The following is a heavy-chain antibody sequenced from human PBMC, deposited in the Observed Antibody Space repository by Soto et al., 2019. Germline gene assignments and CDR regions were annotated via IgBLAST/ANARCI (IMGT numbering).Heavy chain of an antibody. Sequence: SSETLSLTCAVSGYSISSGNYWAWIRQPPGRGLEWIGSLYHIGSTHYNTSLKSRVTISVDTSKNHFSLELSSVTAADTAIYYCRSSTSCYDESCVDVWGQGTMVTVSS. CDR3: RSSTSCYDESCVDV. J-gene: IGHJ6*02. CDR2: LYHIGST. V-gene: IGHV4-38-2*01. CDR1: GYSISSGNY. D-gene: IGHD2-2*01.